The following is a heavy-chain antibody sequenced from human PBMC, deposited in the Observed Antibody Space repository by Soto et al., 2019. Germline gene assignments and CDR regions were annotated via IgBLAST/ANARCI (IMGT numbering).Heavy chain of an antibody. J-gene: IGHJ6*02. D-gene: IGHD3-10*01. Sequence: SVKVSCKASGGTFSSYAISWVRQDPGQGLEWMGGIIPIFGTANYAQKFQGRVTITADESTSTAYMELSSLRSEDTAVYYCASRVDFYGSGSYSPYYYYYGMDVWGQGTTVTVSS. CDR3: ASRVDFYGSGSYSPYYYYYGMDV. CDR2: IIPIFGTA. CDR1: GGTFSSYA. V-gene: IGHV1-69*13.